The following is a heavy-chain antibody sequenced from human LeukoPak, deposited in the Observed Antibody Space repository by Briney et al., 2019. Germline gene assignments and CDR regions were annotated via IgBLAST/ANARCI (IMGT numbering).Heavy chain of an antibody. CDR2: INGDGSET. CDR3: ARDGLPAGADF. CDR1: GFTFRQHW. J-gene: IGHJ4*02. D-gene: IGHD3/OR15-3a*01. Sequence: GGSLRLSCAASGFTFRQHWMIWVRQAPGKGLEWVANINGDGSETHYLGSVKGRFTVSRDNAKSSLYLQMITLRADDTALYYCARDGLPAGADFWGQGTLVTVTS. V-gene: IGHV3-7*01.